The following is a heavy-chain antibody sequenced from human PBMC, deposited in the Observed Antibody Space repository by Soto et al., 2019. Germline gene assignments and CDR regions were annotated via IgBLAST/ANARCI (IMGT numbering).Heavy chain of an antibody. J-gene: IGHJ6*03. CDR3: ARSIEYSSPPLYYYYMDV. Sequence: EVPLVESGGGLVQPGGSLRLACAASGFTFRRYSMNWVRQAPGKGLEWVSYISSSSSTIYYADSVNGRFTISRDNGKNSLYRQMTSLRAADTAVYYCARSIEYSSPPLYYYYMDVWGRGTTVTVSS. D-gene: IGHD6-6*01. CDR1: GFTFRRYS. V-gene: IGHV3-48*01. CDR2: ISSSSSTI.